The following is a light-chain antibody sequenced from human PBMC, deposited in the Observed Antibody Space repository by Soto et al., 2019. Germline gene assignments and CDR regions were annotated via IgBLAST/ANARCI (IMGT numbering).Light chain of an antibody. CDR3: QHNGSSLLT. J-gene: IGKJ4*01. CDR1: QNVSSSY. V-gene: IGKV3-20*01. Sequence: VVPTSSPGTLALTPRENVLLSCRSSQNVSSSYIAWYQQKPGNAPMLLIYAASSRASGLPSRFSGSGSGTDFSLTISRLDPEDFAEYYCQHNGSSLLTFGQGTKVDIK. CDR2: AAS.